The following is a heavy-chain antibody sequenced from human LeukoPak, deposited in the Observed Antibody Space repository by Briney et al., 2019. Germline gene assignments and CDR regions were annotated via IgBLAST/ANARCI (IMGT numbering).Heavy chain of an antibody. CDR2: ISAYNGNT. CDR3: ARDLDGGNSGLDY. CDR1: GYTFTSYG. V-gene: IGHV1-18*01. Sequence: ASVKVSCKASGYTFTSYGISWVRQAPGQGLEWMGWISAYNGNTNYAQKLQGRVTMTTDTSTSTVYMELSSLRSEDTAVYYCARDLDGGNSGLDYWGQGTLVTVSS. D-gene: IGHD4-23*01. J-gene: IGHJ4*02.